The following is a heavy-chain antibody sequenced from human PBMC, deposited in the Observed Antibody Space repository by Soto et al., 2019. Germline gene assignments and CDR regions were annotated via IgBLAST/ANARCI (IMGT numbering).Heavy chain of an antibody. CDR3: VKDRVPYQRLCLFDY. Sequence: EVQLLESGGGLVQPGGSLRLSCTASGFPFNNNALSWVRPAPGKGLEWVSIISGSGGSTLYADSVKGRVTLSRDNAKNTVYLQMNSLRAEDTAIYYCVKDRVPYQRLCLFDYWGQGTLVTVSS. CDR1: GFPFNNNA. J-gene: IGHJ4*02. CDR2: ISGSGGST. V-gene: IGHV3-23*01. D-gene: IGHD2-2*01.